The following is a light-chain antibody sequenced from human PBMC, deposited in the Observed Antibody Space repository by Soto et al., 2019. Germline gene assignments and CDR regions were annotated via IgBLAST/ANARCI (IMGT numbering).Light chain of an antibody. CDR1: SSDVGAYYY. Sequence: QSALTQPASVSGYPGQSITISCTGTSSDVGAYYYVSWYRQHPSTAPELMIYEVSNRPSGVSNRFSGSKSGNTASLTISGLLAEDGAHYYCSAYTTDKTQVFGGGTQLTVL. V-gene: IGLV2-14*01. CDR3: SAYTTDKTQV. CDR2: EVS. J-gene: IGLJ3*02.